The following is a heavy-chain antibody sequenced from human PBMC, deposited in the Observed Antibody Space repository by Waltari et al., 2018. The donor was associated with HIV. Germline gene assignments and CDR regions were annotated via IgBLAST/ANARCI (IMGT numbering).Heavy chain of an antibody. CDR1: GGSISSYY. V-gene: IGHV4-59*01. J-gene: IGHJ4*02. CDR2: IYYSGST. Sequence: QVQLQASGPGLVKPSETLSLTCSVSGGSISSYYWSWIRQPPGKGLEWIAYIYYSGSTNYNPSLKSRVTISVDTSENQFSLNLTSVTAADTAVYYCARGHIEVAGFFDYWGQGVLVSVSS. D-gene: IGHD6-19*01. CDR3: ARGHIEVAGFFDY.